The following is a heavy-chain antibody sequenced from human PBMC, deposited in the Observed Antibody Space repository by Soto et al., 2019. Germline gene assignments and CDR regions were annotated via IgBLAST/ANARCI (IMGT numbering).Heavy chain of an antibody. CDR3: ARRGPGTYFDY. CDR2: VSGSGGST. CDR1: GFTFSSYA. V-gene: IGHV3-23*01. Sequence: GGSLRLSCAASGFTFSSYAMRWVRQAPGKGLEWVSAVSGSGGSTYYADSVKGRFTISRDNSKSTLYLQMNSLRAEDTAVYYCARRGPGTYFDYWGQGTLVTVSS. D-gene: IGHD6-13*01. J-gene: IGHJ4*02.